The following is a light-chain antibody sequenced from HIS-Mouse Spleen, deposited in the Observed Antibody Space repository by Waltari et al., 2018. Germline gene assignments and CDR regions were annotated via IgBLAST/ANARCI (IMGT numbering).Light chain of an antibody. J-gene: IGLJ1*01. V-gene: IGLV2-14*03. Sequence: QSALTQPASVSGSPGQSITISCTGTSSDVGGYNYVSWYQQPPGKAPKLIIYDVSNRPPWVYTRFSGSKSGNTASLTISGLQAEEEADYYCSSYTSSSTPYVFGTGTKVTVL. CDR3: SSYTSSSTPYV. CDR1: SSDVGGYNY. CDR2: DVS.